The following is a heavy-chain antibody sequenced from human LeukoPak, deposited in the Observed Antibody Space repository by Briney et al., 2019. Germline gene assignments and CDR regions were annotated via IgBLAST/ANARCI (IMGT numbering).Heavy chain of an antibody. CDR2: INHSGST. CDR3: ARGRGYSYGSSYFQH. D-gene: IGHD5-18*01. CDR1: GGSISSYY. J-gene: IGHJ1*01. V-gene: IGHV4-34*01. Sequence: SETLSLTCTVSGGSISSYYWSWIRQPPGKGLEWIGEINHSGSTNYNPSLKSRVTISVDTSKNQFSLKLSSVTAADTAVYYCARGRGYSYGSSYFQHWGQGTLVTVSS.